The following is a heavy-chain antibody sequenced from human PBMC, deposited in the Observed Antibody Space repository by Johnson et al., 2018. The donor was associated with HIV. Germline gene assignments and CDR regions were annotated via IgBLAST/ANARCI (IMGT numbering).Heavy chain of an antibody. CDR1: GFTFSNAW. Sequence: VQLVESGGDVVQPGRSLRLSCAASGFTFSNAWMTWVRQAPGKGLEWVGRIKRETDGATRDYAAAVKGRFTISRDDSKNTLYLQMTGLKTEDTATYYCAKSPGKDNGGNSGGIDFWGQGTRVTVSS. V-gene: IGHV3-15*01. J-gene: IGHJ3*01. CDR3: AKSPGKDNGGNSGGIDF. CDR2: IKRETDGATR. D-gene: IGHD4-23*01.